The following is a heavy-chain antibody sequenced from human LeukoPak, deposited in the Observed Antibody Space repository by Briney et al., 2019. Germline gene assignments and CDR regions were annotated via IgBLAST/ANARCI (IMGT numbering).Heavy chain of an antibody. D-gene: IGHD3-10*01. Sequence: QPGGSLRLSCTASGFTFSSYEMNWVRQAPGKGLEWVSCISSSGSSIYYADSVKGRFTISRDNAKNSLYLQMNSLRAEDTAVYHCVRQYYYGSGSYLWAPDYWGQGTLVTVSS. V-gene: IGHV3-48*03. J-gene: IGHJ4*02. CDR3: VRQYYYGSGSYLWAPDY. CDR1: GFTFSSYE. CDR2: ISSSGSSI.